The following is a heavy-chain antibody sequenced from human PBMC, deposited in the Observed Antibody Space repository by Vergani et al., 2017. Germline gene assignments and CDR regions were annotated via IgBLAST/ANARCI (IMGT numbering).Heavy chain of an antibody. D-gene: IGHD2-15*01. Sequence: QLQLQESGPGLVKPSETLSLTCTVSGGSISSSSYYWGWIRQPPGKGLEWIGSIYYSGSTYYNPSLKSRVTISVDTSKNQFSLKLSSVTAADTAVYYCARVRCSGGSCYGFDYWGQGTLVTVSS. CDR1: GGSISSSSYY. CDR2: IYYSGST. J-gene: IGHJ4*02. CDR3: ARVRCSGGSCYGFDY. V-gene: IGHV4-39*01.